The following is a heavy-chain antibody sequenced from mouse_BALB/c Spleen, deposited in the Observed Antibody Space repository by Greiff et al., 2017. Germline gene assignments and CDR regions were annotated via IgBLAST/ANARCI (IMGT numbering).Heavy chain of an antibody. CDR1: GYTFTSYW. J-gene: IGHJ3*01. CDR3: ANYPLAY. CDR2: IYPGDGDT. Sequence: VQLQQPGAELVKPGASVKLSCKASGYTFTSYWMQWVKQRPGQGLEWIGAIYPGDGDTRYTQKFKGKATLTADKSSSTAYMQLSSLASEDSAVYYCANYPLAYWGQGTLVTVSA. D-gene: IGHD5-5*01. V-gene: IGHV1-87*01.